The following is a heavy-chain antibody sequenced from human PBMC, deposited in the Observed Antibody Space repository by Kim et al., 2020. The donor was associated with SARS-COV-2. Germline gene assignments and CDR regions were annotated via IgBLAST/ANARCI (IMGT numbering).Heavy chain of an antibody. CDR2: IIPIFGTA. D-gene: IGHD1-26*01. CDR1: GGTFSSYA. Sequence: SVKVSCKASGGTFSSYAISWVRQAPGQGLEWMGGIIPIFGTANYAQKVQGRVTITADEATSTAYMELSSLRSEDTAVYYCARGSVGATFHFDYWGQGTLVTVSS. CDR3: ARGSVGATFHFDY. J-gene: IGHJ4*02. V-gene: IGHV1-69*13.